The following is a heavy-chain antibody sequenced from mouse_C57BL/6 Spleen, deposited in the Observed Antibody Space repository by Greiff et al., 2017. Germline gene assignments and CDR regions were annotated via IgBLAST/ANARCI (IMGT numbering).Heavy chain of an antibody. D-gene: IGHD3-3*01. CDR3: ARDEGDAAWFAY. V-gene: IGHV7-1*01. CDR2: SRNKANDYTT. Sequence: EVKLVESGGGLVQSGRSLRLSCATSGFTFSDFYMEWVRQAPGKGLEWIAASRNKANDYTTEYSASVKGRFIVSRDTSQSILYLQMNALRAEDTAIYYCARDEGDAAWFAYWGQGTLVTVSA. CDR1: GFTFSDFY. J-gene: IGHJ3*01.